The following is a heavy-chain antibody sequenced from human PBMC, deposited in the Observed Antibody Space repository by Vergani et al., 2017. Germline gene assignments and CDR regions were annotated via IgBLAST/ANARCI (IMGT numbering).Heavy chain of an antibody. V-gene: IGHV3-15*01. D-gene: IGHD4-17*01. Sequence: EVHLLESGGGLVQSGGSLRLSCAASGFTFSNSAVSWVRQAPGRGLEWVGRIRNKGNYVPPDYSSAVKGRFTISRDDSMNTFYLQMTSLKTEDTAMYYCVWMATVKTVDFWGQGTLVTVSS. CDR1: GFTFSNSA. J-gene: IGHJ4*02. CDR3: VWMATVKTVDF. CDR2: IRNKGNYVPP.